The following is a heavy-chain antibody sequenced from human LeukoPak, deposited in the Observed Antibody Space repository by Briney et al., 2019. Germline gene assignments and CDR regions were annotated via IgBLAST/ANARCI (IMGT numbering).Heavy chain of an antibody. Sequence: GGSLRLSCAASGFTFSSYAMSWVRQAPGKGLEWVGRIKSKTDGGTTDYAAPVKGRFTISRDDSKNTLYLQMNSLKTEDTAVYYCTTAPGIAVAGNWFDPWGQGTLVTVSS. CDR2: IKSKTDGGTT. CDR1: GFTFSSYA. J-gene: IGHJ5*02. V-gene: IGHV3-15*01. D-gene: IGHD6-19*01. CDR3: TTAPGIAVAGNWFDP.